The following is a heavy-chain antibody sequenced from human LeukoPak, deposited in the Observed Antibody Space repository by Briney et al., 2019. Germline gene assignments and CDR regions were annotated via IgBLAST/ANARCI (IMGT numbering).Heavy chain of an antibody. D-gene: IGHD3-22*01. CDR3: ARETYYYDSSGRSDAFDI. CDR2: IYHSGST. V-gene: IGHV4-4*02. CDR1: GGSISSSTW. Sequence: SETLSLTCAVFGGSISSSTWWSWVRQPPGKGLEWVGEIYHSGSTNYNPSLKSRVTISVDTSKNQFSLKLSSVTAADTAVYYCARETYYYDSSGRSDAFDIWGQGTMVTVSS. J-gene: IGHJ3*02.